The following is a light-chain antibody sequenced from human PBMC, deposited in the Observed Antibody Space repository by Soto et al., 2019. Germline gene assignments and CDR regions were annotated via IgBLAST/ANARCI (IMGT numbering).Light chain of an antibody. CDR1: QDIRNY. CDR3: QKYDSAPLT. J-gene: IGKJ4*01. CDR2: AAT. V-gene: IGKV1-27*01. Sequence: DSQMTQSPSSLSASVGDRVTITCRATQDIRNYLAWYQQKPGKAPKLLIYAATTLQSGAPSRFSGSGSGTDFTLMISSLQPEDVATYYCQKYDSAPLTFGGGTKVDIK.